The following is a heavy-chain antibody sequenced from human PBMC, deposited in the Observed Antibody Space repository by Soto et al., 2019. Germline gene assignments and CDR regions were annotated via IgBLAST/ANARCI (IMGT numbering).Heavy chain of an antibody. CDR1: GFTFGDYA. D-gene: IGHD6-13*01. CDR2: IRSKAYGGTT. CDR3: TRDPVLGQQLVAPHYFDY. V-gene: IGHV3-49*03. J-gene: IGHJ4*02. Sequence: GSLRLSCTASGFTFGDYAMSWFRQAPGKGLEWVGFIRSKAYGGTTEYAASVKGRFTISRDDSKSIAYLQMNSLKTEDTAVYYCTRDPVLGQQLVAPHYFDYWGQGTLVTVSS.